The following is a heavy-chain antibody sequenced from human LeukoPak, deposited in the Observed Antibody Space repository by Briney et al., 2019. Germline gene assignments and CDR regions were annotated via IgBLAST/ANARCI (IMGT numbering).Heavy chain of an antibody. V-gene: IGHV3-11*03. CDR2: ISSSSSYT. CDR1: GFTFSDYY. Sequence: PGGSLRLSCAASGFTFSDYYMSWIRQAPGKGLEWVSYISSSSSYTNYADSVKGRFTISRDNAKNSLYLQMNSLRAEDTAVYYRARPAVGRAAAGNRDYYFDYWGQGTLVTVSS. J-gene: IGHJ4*02. CDR3: ARPAVGRAAAGNRDYYFDY. D-gene: IGHD6-13*01.